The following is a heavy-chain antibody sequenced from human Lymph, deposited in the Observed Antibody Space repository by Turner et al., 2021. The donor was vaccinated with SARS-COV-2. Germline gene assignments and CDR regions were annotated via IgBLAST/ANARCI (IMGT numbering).Heavy chain of an antibody. D-gene: IGHD2-21*02. CDR1: GFTCSSYS. CDR3: ARGPPDFPYYFDY. V-gene: IGHV3-21*01. Sequence: EVQLVDSGGGLVMPGVSLRLSCSASGFTCSSYSMNWVRQAPGKGLEWVASITFTSSYIYYADSVKGRFTISRDNAKNSLYLQMNSLRAEDTAVYYCARGPPDFPYYFDYWGQGTLVTVSS. CDR2: ITFTSSYI. J-gene: IGHJ4*02.